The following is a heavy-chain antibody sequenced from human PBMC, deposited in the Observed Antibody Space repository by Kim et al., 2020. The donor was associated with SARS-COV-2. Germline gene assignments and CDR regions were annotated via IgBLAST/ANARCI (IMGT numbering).Heavy chain of an antibody. J-gene: IGHJ4*02. Sequence: SETLSLTCAVYGGSFSGYYWSWIRQPPGKGLEWIGEINHSGSTNYNPSLKSRVTISVDTSKNQFSLKLSSVTAADTAVYYCARKSDYYDSSGYLNYFDYWGQGTLVTVSS. CDR1: GGSFSGYY. CDR3: ARKSDYYDSSGYLNYFDY. D-gene: IGHD3-22*01. V-gene: IGHV4-34*01. CDR2: INHSGST.